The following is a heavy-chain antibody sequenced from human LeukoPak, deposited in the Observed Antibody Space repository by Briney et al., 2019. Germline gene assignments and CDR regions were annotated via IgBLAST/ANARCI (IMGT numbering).Heavy chain of an antibody. CDR2: IWYDGSDK. V-gene: IGHV3-33*01. CDR3: ARDGAGPDAFDV. J-gene: IGHJ3*01. D-gene: IGHD4/OR15-4a*01. Sequence: PGRSLRLSCAASGFTFSNYGMHWVRQAPGKGLEWVAVIWYDGSDKYYADSVKGRFTISRDSAKTSLYLQMNSLRAEDTAVYYCARDGAGPDAFDVWGQGTMVTVSS. CDR1: GFTFSNYG.